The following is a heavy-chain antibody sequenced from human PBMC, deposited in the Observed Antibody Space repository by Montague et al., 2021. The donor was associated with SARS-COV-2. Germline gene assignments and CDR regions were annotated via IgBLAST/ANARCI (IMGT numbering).Heavy chain of an antibody. CDR2: ISSSSSYI. CDR3: ARDISNSVVPAAMIVGAWYYYYGMDV. D-gene: IGHD2-2*01. CDR1: GFTSSSYS. J-gene: IGHJ6*02. V-gene: IGHV3-21*01. Sequence: SLRLSCAASGFTSSSYSMNWVRQAPGKGLEWVSSISSSSSYIYYADSVKGRFTISRDNAKNSLYLQMNSLRAEDTAVYYCARDISNSVVPAAMIVGAWYYYYGMDVWGQGTTVTVSS.